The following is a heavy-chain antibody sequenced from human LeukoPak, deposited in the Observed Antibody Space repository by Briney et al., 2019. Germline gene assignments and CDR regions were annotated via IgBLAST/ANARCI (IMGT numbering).Heavy chain of an antibody. CDR3: ARAPRGVVGAIDY. CDR2: ITGGGTTT. Sequence: GGSLRLSCAVPGFTLSSNAMTWVRQAPGKGLECVSAITGGGTTTYYADSVKGRFTISRDNAKNSLYLQMNSLRAEDTAVYYCARAPRGVVGAIDYWGQGTLVTVSS. J-gene: IGHJ4*02. D-gene: IGHD1-26*01. V-gene: IGHV3-23*01. CDR1: GFTLSSNA.